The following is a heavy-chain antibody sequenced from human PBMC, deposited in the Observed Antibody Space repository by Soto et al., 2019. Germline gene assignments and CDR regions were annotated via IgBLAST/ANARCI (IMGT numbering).Heavy chain of an antibody. CDR2: ILSSGANT. Sequence: PGGSLRISCAASGCTVSTYAITWVRQAPGEGLEWVSTILSSGANTYYADSVKGQFTISRDNSKNTLYLQMNSLRAEDTAIYYCARVIFSGSFRGLDYWGQGTLVTVSS. J-gene: IGHJ4*02. V-gene: IGHV3-23*01. CDR1: GCTVSTYA. D-gene: IGHD1-26*01. CDR3: ARVIFSGSFRGLDY.